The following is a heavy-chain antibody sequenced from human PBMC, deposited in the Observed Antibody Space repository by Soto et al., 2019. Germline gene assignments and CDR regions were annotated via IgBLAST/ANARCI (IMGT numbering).Heavy chain of an antibody. Sequence: GGSLRLSCAASGFTVSSNYMNWVRQAPGKGLEWVSVIYSGGNTYYADSVKGRFTISRDNSKNTLYLQMNSLRAEDTAVYYCAREPYYFDSSGYPNHYGMDGWGQGTTVTVSS. CDR2: IYSGGNT. J-gene: IGHJ6*02. D-gene: IGHD3-22*01. CDR3: AREPYYFDSSGYPNHYGMDG. CDR1: GFTVSSNY. V-gene: IGHV3-53*01.